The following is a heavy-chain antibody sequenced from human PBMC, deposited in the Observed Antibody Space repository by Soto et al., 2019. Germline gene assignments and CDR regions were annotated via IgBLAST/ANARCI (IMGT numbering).Heavy chain of an antibody. CDR1: GFTFSSYA. CDR3: AKRTVGWYFDL. D-gene: IGHD4-17*01. Sequence: EVQLLESGGGLVQPGGSLRLSCAASGFTFSSYAMSWVRQAPGKGLEWVSAISGSGGSTYYADSVKGRFTTSRDNSKNTLYLQMNRLRAEETAVYYCAKRTVGWYFDLWGRGTLVTVSS. J-gene: IGHJ2*01. CDR2: ISGSGGST. V-gene: IGHV3-23*01.